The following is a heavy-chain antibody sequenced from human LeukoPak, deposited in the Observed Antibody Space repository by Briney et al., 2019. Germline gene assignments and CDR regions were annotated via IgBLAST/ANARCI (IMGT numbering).Heavy chain of an antibody. D-gene: IGHD6-13*01. CDR3: ARVIAAAGLPLDY. J-gene: IGHJ4*02. V-gene: IGHV4-34*01. CDR2: INHSGST. Sequence: PSETLSLTCAVYGGSFSGYYWSWIRQPPGKGLEWIGEINHSGSTNYNPSLKSRVTISVDTSKNQFSLKLSSVTAVDTAVYYCARVIAAAGLPLDYWGQGTLVTVSS. CDR1: GGSFSGYY.